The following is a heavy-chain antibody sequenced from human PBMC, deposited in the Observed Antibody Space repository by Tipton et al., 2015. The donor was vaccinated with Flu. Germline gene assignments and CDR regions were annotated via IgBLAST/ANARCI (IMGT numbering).Heavy chain of an antibody. V-gene: IGHV4-39*07. CDR1: GGSISSSSYY. CDR3: ARDRLLWFGDRYGMDV. Sequence: TLSLTCTVSGGSISSSSYYWGWIRQPPGKGLEWIGSIYYSGSTYYNPSLKGRVTISVDTSKNQFSLKLSSVTAADTAVYYCARDRLLWFGDRYGMDVWGQGTTVTVSS. D-gene: IGHD3-10*01. J-gene: IGHJ6*02. CDR2: IYYSGST.